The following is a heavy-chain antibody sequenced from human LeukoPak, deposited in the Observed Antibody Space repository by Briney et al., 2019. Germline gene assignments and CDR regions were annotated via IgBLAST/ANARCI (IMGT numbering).Heavy chain of an antibody. CDR3: ARDRLMVRGVFDY. CDR2: ISYDGSNK. J-gene: IGHJ4*02. CDR1: GFTFSSYA. Sequence: GRSLRLSCAASGFTFSSYAMHWVRQAPGKGLEWVAVISYDGSNKYYADSVKGRFTISRDNSKNTLYLQMNSLRAEDTAVYYCARDRLMVRGVFDYWGQGTLVTVSS. D-gene: IGHD3-10*01. V-gene: IGHV3-30-3*01.